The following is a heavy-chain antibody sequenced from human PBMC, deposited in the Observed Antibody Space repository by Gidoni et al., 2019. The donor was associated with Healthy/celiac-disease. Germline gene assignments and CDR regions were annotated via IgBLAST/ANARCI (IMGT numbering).Heavy chain of an antibody. D-gene: IGHD4-17*01. CDR3: ARTEKVYGGPD. CDR2: MNPNSSNT. Sequence: QVQLVQLGAEVKKLGASAKLSCKASGYSFISYDINWVRQATGKGLEWMGWMNPNSSNTGYAQKFRGRVTITKNTTKSTAYMERSSLRSEDTAVYCCARTEKVYGGPDWGQGTLVTVSS. J-gene: IGHJ4*02. CDR1: GYSFISYD. V-gene: IGHV1-8*01.